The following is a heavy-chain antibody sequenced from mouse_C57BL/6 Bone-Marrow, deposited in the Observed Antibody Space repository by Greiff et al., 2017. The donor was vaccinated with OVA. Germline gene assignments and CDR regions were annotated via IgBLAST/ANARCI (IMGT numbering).Heavy chain of an antibody. CDR2: INPNNGGT. V-gene: IGHV1-18*01. CDR3: ARGYDGYYVRFAY. D-gene: IGHD2-3*01. J-gene: IGHJ3*01. CDR1: GYTFTDYN. Sequence: VQLQQSGPELVKPGASVKIPCKASGYTFTDYNMDWVKQSHGKSLEWIGDINPNNGGTIYNQKFKGKATLTVDKSSSTAYMELRSLTSEDTAVYYCARGYDGYYVRFAYWGQGTLVTVSA.